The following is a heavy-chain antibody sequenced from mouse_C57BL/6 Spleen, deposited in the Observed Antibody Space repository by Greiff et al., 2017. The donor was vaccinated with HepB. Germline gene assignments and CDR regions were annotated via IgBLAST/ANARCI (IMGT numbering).Heavy chain of an antibody. Sequence: VQLQQSGAELVRPGASVKLSCTASGFNIKDDYMHWVKQRPEQGLEWIGWIDPENGDTEYASKFQGKATITADTSSNTAYLQLSSLTSEDTAVYYWTTDYYGSSHWYFDVWGTGTTVTVSS. CDR2: IDPENGDT. V-gene: IGHV14-4*01. J-gene: IGHJ1*03. CDR1: GFNIKDDY. CDR3: TTDYYGSSHWYFDV. D-gene: IGHD1-1*01.